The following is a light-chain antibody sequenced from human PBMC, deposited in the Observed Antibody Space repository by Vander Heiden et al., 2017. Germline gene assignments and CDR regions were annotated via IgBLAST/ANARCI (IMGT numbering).Light chain of an antibody. Sequence: QSALTQPASVSGSPGQSITISCTGTSSDISIYNYVSWFQQHPGKAPKLIIFDVSDRPSGISNRFSGSKSGNVASLTISGLQAEDEVDYYCNSFTSNNTLIFGTGTKVTVL. V-gene: IGLV2-14*01. J-gene: IGLJ1*01. CDR3: NSFTSNNTLI. CDR2: DVS. CDR1: SSDISIYNY.